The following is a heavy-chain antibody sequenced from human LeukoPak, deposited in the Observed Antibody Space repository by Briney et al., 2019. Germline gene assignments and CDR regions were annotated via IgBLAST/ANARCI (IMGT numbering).Heavy chain of an antibody. CDR3: ASLGGTYDY. CDR2: IYNSGST. J-gene: IGHJ4*02. Sequence: SETLSLTCTVSGGSISSYFWSWLRQPPGKGLEWIGYIYNSGSTKYNPSLQSRVSISVHTSKSQVSLKLSSVTAADTAVYYCASLGGTYDYWGQGTLVTVSS. V-gene: IGHV4-59*08. D-gene: IGHD1-26*01. CDR1: GGSISSYF.